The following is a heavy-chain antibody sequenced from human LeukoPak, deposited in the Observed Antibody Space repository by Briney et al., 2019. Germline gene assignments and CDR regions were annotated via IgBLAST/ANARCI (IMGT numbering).Heavy chain of an antibody. CDR1: GFTLSNAW. CDR2: IKSKANGETR. CDR3: ARGPPWYFDL. D-gene: IGHD6-25*01. J-gene: IGHJ2*01. Sequence: GGSLRLSCAASGFTLSNAWMNWVRQAPSKGLEWVGLIKSKANGETRDYAAPVKGRFTISRDDSDNTLYLQMNSLKSEDTAVYYCARGPPWYFDLWGRGTLVTVSS. V-gene: IGHV3-15*01.